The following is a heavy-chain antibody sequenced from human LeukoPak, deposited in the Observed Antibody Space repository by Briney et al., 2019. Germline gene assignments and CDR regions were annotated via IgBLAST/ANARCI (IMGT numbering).Heavy chain of an antibody. Sequence: ASVKVPCKASGYTFTSYAMHWVRQAPGQRLEWMGWINAGNGNTKYSQKFQGRVTITRDTSASTACMELSSLRSEDTAVYYCAKDDSRDYYLTYNWFDPWGQGTLVTVSS. CDR3: AKDDSRDYYLTYNWFDP. V-gene: IGHV1-3*01. CDR2: INAGNGNT. J-gene: IGHJ5*02. D-gene: IGHD3-22*01. CDR1: GYTFTSYA.